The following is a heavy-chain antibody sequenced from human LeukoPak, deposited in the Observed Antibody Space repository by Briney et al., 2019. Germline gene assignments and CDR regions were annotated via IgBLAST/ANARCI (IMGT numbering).Heavy chain of an antibody. CDR3: ARSPKFIVVVPAAIHNYFDY. CDR2: IIPIFGTA. D-gene: IGHD2-2*01. CDR1: GGTFSSYA. Sequence: ASVKVSCKASGGTFSSYAISWVRQAPGQGLEWMGGIIPIFGTANYAQKFQGRVTITADESTSAAYMELSSLRSEDTAVYYCARSPKFIVVVPAAIHNYFDYWGQGTLVTVSS. J-gene: IGHJ4*02. V-gene: IGHV1-69*13.